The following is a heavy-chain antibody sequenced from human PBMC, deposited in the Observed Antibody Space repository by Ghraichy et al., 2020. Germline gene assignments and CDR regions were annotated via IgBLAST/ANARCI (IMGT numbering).Heavy chain of an antibody. CDR2: IKPDGGEI. D-gene: IGHD6-19*01. J-gene: IGHJ4*02. CDR3: ARDASTDYTNGWYYFDS. V-gene: IGHV3-7*01. Sequence: GESLNISCAASGFSFGTYWMGWVRQAPGEGLEWVAYIKPDGGEIHYVDSMKGRLTISRDNAKNSLSLQISGLRAEDTAVYYCARDASTDYTNGWYYFDSWGQGTLVTVSS. CDR1: GFSFGTYW.